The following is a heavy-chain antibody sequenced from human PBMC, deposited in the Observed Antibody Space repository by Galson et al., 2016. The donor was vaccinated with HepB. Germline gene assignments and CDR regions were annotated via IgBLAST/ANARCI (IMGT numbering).Heavy chain of an antibody. CDR1: GYTLTELS. Sequence: SVKVSCKVSGYTLTELSMHWVRQAPGKGLEWMGGFDPEDGDTIYAQKFPGRVTMTEDTSTATAYMTLSRLKSEDTDGYYCATDLWYTDNQWGQGTLVTVSS. J-gene: IGHJ4*02. CDR2: FDPEDGDT. D-gene: IGHD1-14*01. CDR3: ATDLWYTDNQ. V-gene: IGHV1-24*01.